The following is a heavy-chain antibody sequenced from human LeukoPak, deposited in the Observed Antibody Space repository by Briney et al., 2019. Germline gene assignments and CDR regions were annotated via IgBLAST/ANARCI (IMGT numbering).Heavy chain of an antibody. V-gene: IGHV1-8*01. CDR1: GYTFTSYD. D-gene: IGHD2-2*01. J-gene: IGHJ5*02. CDR3: ARGGEDIVVVPAARTDNWFDP. Sequence: ASVKVSCKASGYTFTSYDINWVRQATGQGLEWMGWMNPNSGNTGYAQKFQGRVTMTRNTSISTAYTELSSLRSEDTAVYYCARGGEDIVVVPAARTDNWFDPWGQGTLVTVSS. CDR2: MNPNSGNT.